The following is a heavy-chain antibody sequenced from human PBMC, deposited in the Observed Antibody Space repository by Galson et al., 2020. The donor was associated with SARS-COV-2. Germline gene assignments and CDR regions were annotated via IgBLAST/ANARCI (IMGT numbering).Heavy chain of an antibody. J-gene: IGHJ4*02. CDR3: ARQNSGSSPHFDY. CDR2: IYPGDSDT. Sequence: KIGESLKISCKASGYNFKTYWIAWVRQMPGQGLEWMAIIYPGDSDTRYSPSFQGEVTISADKSINTAYLQWSSLKASDTAIYYCARQNSGSSPHFDYWGQGILVTVSS. V-gene: IGHV5-51*01. CDR1: GYNFKTYW. D-gene: IGHD1-26*01.